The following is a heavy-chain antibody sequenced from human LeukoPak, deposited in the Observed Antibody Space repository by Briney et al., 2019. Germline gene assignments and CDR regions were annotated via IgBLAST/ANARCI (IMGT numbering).Heavy chain of an antibody. CDR1: GFTFSTYA. CDR2: ISSNGGST. D-gene: IGHD5-12*01. Sequence: PGGSLRLSCAASGFTFSTYAMHWVRQAPGKGLEYVSAISSNGGSTNYANSVKGRFTISRDNSKNTLYLKMGSLRAEDMAVYYCARVDGGYVGFWGQGTLVTVSS. CDR3: ARVDGGYVGF. J-gene: IGHJ4*02. V-gene: IGHV3-64*01.